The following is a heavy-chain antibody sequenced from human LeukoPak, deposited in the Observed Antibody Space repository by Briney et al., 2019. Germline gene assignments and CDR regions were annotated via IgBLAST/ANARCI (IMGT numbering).Heavy chain of an antibody. CDR2: ISSSSSYI. V-gene: IGHV3-21*01. D-gene: IGHD3-16*01. CDR3: AREAVGGFDP. CDR1: GFTFSSYS. J-gene: IGHJ5*02. Sequence: GGSLRLSCAASGFTFSSYSTNWVRQAPGKGLEWVSSISSSSSYIYYADSVKGRFTVSRDNAKNSLYLQMNSLRAEDTAVYYCAREAVGGFDPWGQGTLVTVSS.